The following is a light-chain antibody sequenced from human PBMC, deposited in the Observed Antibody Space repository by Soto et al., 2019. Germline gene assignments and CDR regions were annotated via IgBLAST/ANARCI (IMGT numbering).Light chain of an antibody. CDR2: DAS. Sequence: EIVMTQSPATLSVSPGERATLSCRASQSVSSSLAWYQQKPGQAPRLLIYDASTRATGIPARFSGSGSGTEFTLTMSSLQSEDFAVYYCQQYNNWPPVTFGPGTKVDIK. J-gene: IGKJ3*01. V-gene: IGKV3-15*01. CDR3: QQYNNWPPVT. CDR1: QSVSSS.